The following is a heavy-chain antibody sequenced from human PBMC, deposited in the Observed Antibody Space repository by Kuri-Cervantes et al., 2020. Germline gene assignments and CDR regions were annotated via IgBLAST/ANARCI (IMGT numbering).Heavy chain of an antibody. J-gene: IGHJ4*02. D-gene: IGHD6-6*01. CDR1: GFTFSGYW. V-gene: IGHV3-30*03. CDR3: ARNIAAPY. Sequence: GESLKISCAASGFTFSGYWMTWVRQAPGKGLEWVAFISYDGSNKYYADSVKGRFTISRDNAKNSLYLQMNSLRAEDTAVYYCARNIAAPYWGQGTLVTVSS. CDR2: ISYDGSNK.